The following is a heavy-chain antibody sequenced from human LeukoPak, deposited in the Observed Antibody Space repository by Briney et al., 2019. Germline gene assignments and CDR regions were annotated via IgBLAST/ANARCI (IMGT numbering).Heavy chain of an antibody. V-gene: IGHV5-51*01. CDR3: ARLGPPRFAPFGY. Sequence: GESLKITCKGSGYSFTSYWIGWVRQMPGKGLEWMGIIYPGDSDTRYSPSFEGQVTISADKSISTAYLQWSSLKASDTAMYYCARLGPPRFAPFGYWGQGTLVTVSS. CDR2: IYPGDSDT. D-gene: IGHD3-16*01. J-gene: IGHJ4*02. CDR1: GYSFTSYW.